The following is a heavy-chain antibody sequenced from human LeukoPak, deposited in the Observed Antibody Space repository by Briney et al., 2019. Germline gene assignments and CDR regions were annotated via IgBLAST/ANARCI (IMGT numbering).Heavy chain of an antibody. V-gene: IGHV3-48*01. Sequence: GGSLRLSCTASGFAFSSYSIYWVRQAPGKGLEWISYISSSSVIDYADSVKGRFTVSRDNAKNSLFLQMNSLRAEDTAVYYCARGAYSGRSSYFDYWGQGTLVTVSS. J-gene: IGHJ4*02. D-gene: IGHD3-10*01. CDR3: ARGAYSGRSSYFDY. CDR1: GFAFSSYS. CDR2: ISSSSVI.